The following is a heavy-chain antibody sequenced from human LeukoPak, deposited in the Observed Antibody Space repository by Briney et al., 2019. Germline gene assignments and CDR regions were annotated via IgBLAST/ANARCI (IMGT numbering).Heavy chain of an antibody. CDR2: ISFDGINK. Sequence: GGSLRLSCAASGFTFSSYSMNWVRQAPGKGLEWVAVISFDGINKYYADSVKGRFTISRDNAKNSLYLQMNSLRAEDTAVYYCARDSSGYGYWGQGTLVTVSS. J-gene: IGHJ4*02. V-gene: IGHV3-30*03. D-gene: IGHD3-9*01. CDR1: GFTFSSYS. CDR3: ARDSSGYGY.